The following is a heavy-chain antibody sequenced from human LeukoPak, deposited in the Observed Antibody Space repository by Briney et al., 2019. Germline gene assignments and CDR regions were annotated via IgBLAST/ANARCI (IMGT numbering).Heavy chain of an antibody. CDR1: GYTFTSYG. V-gene: IGHV1-18*01. Sequence: GASVKVSCKASGYTFTSYGISWVRQAPGQGLEWMGWISAYNGNTNYAQKLQGRVTMTTDTSTSTAYMELRSLRSDDTAVYYCARDSEEYQLLLYWFDPWGQGTLVTVSS. D-gene: IGHD2-2*01. CDR3: ARDSEEYQLLLYWFDP. CDR2: ISAYNGNT. J-gene: IGHJ5*02.